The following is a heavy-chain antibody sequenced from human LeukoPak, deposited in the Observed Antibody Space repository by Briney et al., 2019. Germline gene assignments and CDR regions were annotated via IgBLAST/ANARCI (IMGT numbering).Heavy chain of an antibody. Sequence: PGGSLRLSCAASGFTFSSYSMNWVRQAPGKGLEWVAIIWYDGSNTYYADSVKGRFTISRDNSKNTLDLRIHSLRAEDTAVYYCARQGQAPPPFDYYSYYMDVWGKGTTVTVSS. J-gene: IGHJ6*03. CDR1: GFTFSSYS. CDR2: IWYDGSNT. CDR3: ARQGQAPPPFDYYSYYMDV. V-gene: IGHV3-33*08. D-gene: IGHD3-3*01.